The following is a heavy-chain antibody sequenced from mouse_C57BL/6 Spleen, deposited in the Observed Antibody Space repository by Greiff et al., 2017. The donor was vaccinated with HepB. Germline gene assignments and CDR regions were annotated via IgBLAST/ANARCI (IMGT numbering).Heavy chain of an antibody. CDR3: ARTPYYYGSSPWWYFDV. Sequence: QVQLQHSGAELMKPGASVKLSCKATGYTFTGYWIEWVKQRPGHGLEWIGEILPGSGSTNYNEKFKGKATFTADTSSNTAYMQLSSLTTEDSAIYYCARTPYYYGSSPWWYFDVWGTGTTVTVSS. V-gene: IGHV1-9*01. D-gene: IGHD1-1*01. J-gene: IGHJ1*03. CDR2: ILPGSGST. CDR1: GYTFTGYW.